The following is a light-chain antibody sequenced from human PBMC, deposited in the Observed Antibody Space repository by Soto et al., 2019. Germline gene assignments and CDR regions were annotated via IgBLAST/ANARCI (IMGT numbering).Light chain of an antibody. V-gene: IGLV2-14*01. CDR3: SSYTRGITPLL. Sequence: QSALTQPASVSGSPGQSITISCPGTSDDIGGYNYVSWYQQHPGKAPKLIIYDVSSRPSGVANRFSCSKSGTTAALTISGLQAEDEADYYCSSYTRGITPLLFGAGTKVTVL. CDR2: DVS. CDR1: SDDIGGYNY. J-gene: IGLJ1*01.